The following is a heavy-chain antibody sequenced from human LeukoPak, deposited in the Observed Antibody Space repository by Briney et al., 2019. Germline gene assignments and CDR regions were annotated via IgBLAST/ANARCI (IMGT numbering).Heavy chain of an antibody. CDR3: ARKGYSYGSLRY. Sequence: SVKVSCKASRGTFRSYAISWVRQAPGQGLEWMGRIIPIFGTAIYAQKFQGRVTITTDDSTRRAYMELSSVRSEDKPVYHCARKGYSYGSLRYWGQGTLVTVSS. D-gene: IGHD5-18*01. V-gene: IGHV1-69*05. CDR2: IIPIFGTA. CDR1: RGTFRSYA. J-gene: IGHJ4*02.